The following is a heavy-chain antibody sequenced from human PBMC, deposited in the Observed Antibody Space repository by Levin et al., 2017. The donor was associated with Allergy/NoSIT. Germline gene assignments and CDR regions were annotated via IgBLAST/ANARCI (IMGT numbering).Heavy chain of an antibody. V-gene: IGHV3-23*01. CDR2: IINSGVGT. D-gene: IGHD6-19*01. CDR3: AKDAIRGSDQPYYFDY. Sequence: PGESLKISCAASGFTFNNYAMSWVRQAPGKGLEWVSAIINSGVGTYYADSVKGRFTISRDNSKNTMYLQMNRLRAEDTAVYFCAKDAIRGSDQPYYFDYWGQGTLVTASS. CDR1: GFTFNNYA. J-gene: IGHJ4*02.